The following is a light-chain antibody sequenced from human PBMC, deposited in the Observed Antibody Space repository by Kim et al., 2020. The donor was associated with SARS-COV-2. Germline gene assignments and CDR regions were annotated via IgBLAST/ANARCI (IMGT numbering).Light chain of an antibody. J-gene: IGKJ1*01. Sequence: STGEIAPRSWRASRGLWSKYLTWYQQKPGQLPSVLFNGGARRATGIPDRCSGSGAGTDFTLTISRLEPEDFAVYYCQHYGTFGQGTKVDIK. CDR3: QHYGT. CDR1: RGLWSKY. V-gene: IGKV3-20*01. CDR2: GGA.